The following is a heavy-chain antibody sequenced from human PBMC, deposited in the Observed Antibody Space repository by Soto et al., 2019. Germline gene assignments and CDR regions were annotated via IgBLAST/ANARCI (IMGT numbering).Heavy chain of an antibody. Sequence: ASVKVSCKASSYTFTSYVFRWVRQAPGQGLEWMGWITAYNGNTKYAQKWQGRVTMTTDTSTSTAYMELRSLRSDDTAVYYCAREGPNHRSSWGQGTLVTVSS. CDR3: AREGPNHRSS. J-gene: IGHJ5*02. CDR2: ITAYNGNT. CDR1: SYTFTSYV. D-gene: IGHD3-16*02. V-gene: IGHV1-18*01.